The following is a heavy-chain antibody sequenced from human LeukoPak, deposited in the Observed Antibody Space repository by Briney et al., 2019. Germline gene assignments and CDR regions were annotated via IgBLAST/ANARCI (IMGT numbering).Heavy chain of an antibody. CDR3: ARGHRYCSGGSGSTALSY. J-gene: IGHJ4*02. V-gene: IGHV4-34*01. D-gene: IGHD2-15*01. CDR1: GGSFSGYY. Sequence: SETLSLTCAVYGGSFSGYYWSWIRQPPGKGLEWIGEINHSGSTNYNPSLKSRVTISVDTSKNQFSLKLSSVTAADTTVYYCARGHRYCSGGSGSTALSYWGQGTLVTVSS. CDR2: INHSGST.